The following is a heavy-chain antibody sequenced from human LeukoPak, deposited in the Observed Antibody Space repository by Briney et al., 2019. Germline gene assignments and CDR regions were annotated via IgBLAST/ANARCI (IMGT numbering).Heavy chain of an antibody. CDR2: IYYSGST. V-gene: IGHV4-39*01. CDR1: GGSISSSSYY. Sequence: SETLSLTCTVSGGSISSSSYYWGWIRQPPGKGLEWIGSIYYSGSTYYNPSLKSRVTISVDTSKNQFSLKLSSVTAADTAVYYCARRLPPDFWSGYSGGGSDYWGQGTLVTVSS. D-gene: IGHD3-3*01. CDR3: ARRLPPDFWSGYSGGGSDY. J-gene: IGHJ4*02.